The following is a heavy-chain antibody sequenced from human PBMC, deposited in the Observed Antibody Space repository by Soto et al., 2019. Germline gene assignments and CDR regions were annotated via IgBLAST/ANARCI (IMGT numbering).Heavy chain of an antibody. CDR1: GYTFTTYD. CDR3: ARRKERSGPHYFDY. CDR2: MNPYTGNT. V-gene: IGHV1-8*01. J-gene: IGHJ4*02. Sequence: QVQLVQSGAEVKEPGASVKVSCKASGYTFTTYDIYWMRQATGQGLEWMGWMNPYTGNTGYAQKFQGRVTVTRNTYISTVYREMSGLRLDDTAVYYCARRKERSGPHYFDYWGQGSQVTVSS. D-gene: IGHD6-25*01.